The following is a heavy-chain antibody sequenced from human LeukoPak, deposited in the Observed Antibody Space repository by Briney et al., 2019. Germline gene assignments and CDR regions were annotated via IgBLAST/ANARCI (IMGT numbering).Heavy chain of an antibody. V-gene: IGHV1-3*04. CDR2: INTGNGNT. Sequence: GASVKVSCKTSGYSFTDYIIAWVRQAPGQRLDWMGWINTGNGNTKYSQKFQGRVTITMDKSATTAYMELSSLRSEDTAVYYCARAAVAAAPLPHFDYWGQGTLVTVSS. J-gene: IGHJ4*02. CDR3: ARAAVAAAPLPHFDY. D-gene: IGHD2-2*01. CDR1: GYSFTDYI.